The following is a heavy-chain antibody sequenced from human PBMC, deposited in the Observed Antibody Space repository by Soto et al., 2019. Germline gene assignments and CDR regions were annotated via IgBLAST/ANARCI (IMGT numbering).Heavy chain of an antibody. V-gene: IGHV4-59*08. D-gene: IGHD2-15*01. J-gene: IGHJ4*02. CDR2: IYYSGST. CDR3: ARQLGYCSGGSCYSASYYFDY. CDR1: GGSISSYY. Sequence: PAETLSLTCTVSGGSISSYYWSWIRQPPGKGLEWIGYIYYSGSTNYNPSLKSRVTISVDTSKNQFSLKLSSVTAADTAVYYCARQLGYCSGGSCYSASYYFDYWGQGTLVTVSS.